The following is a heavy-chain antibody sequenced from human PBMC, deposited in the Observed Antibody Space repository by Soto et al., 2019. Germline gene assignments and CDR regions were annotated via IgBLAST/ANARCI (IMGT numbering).Heavy chain of an antibody. Sequence: EEQLVESGGDLVQPGGSLRLSCAASGFTVSNNYMSWVRQAPGKGLEWVSLIYSGGSTYYADSVKGRFTISRDSSKNTRYLQMNSLRAEDTAMYYCAAYSHKGYWGQGPLVTVSS. V-gene: IGHV3-66*01. CDR1: GFTVSNNY. CDR3: AAYSHKGY. J-gene: IGHJ4*02. CDR2: IYSGGST. D-gene: IGHD3-16*01.